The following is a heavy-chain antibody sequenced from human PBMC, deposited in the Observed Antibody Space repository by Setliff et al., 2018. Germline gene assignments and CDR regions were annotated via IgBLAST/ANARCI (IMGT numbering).Heavy chain of an antibody. CDR1: GGTFSSYA. D-gene: IGHD3-22*01. CDR2: IIPIFGTA. CDR3: ARDGDNYYDSSGYYLNHAFDI. J-gene: IGHJ3*02. V-gene: IGHV1-69*13. Sequence: ASVKVSCKASGGTFSSYAISWVRLAPGQGLEWMGGIIPIFGTANYAQKFQGRVTITADESTSTAYMELSSLRSEDTAVYYCARDGDNYYDSSGYYLNHAFDIWGQGTMVTVSS.